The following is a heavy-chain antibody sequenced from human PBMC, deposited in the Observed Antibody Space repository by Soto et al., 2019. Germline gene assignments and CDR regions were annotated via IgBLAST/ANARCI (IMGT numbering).Heavy chain of an antibody. D-gene: IGHD3-22*01. CDR1: GFTFSSYA. CDR3: AKTLVPALRVVVPLSIVGY. V-gene: IGHV3-23*01. J-gene: IGHJ4*02. Sequence: PGGSLRLSCAASGFTFSSYAMSWVRQAPGKGLEWVSAISGSGGSTYYADSVKGRFTISRDNSKNTLYLQMNSLRAEDTAVYYCAKTLVPALRVVVPLSIVGYWGQGTLVTAPQ. CDR2: ISGSGGST.